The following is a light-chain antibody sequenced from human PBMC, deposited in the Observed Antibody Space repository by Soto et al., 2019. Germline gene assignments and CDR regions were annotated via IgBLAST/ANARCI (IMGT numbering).Light chain of an antibody. CDR3: HQYNSYST. J-gene: IGKJ2*01. V-gene: IGKV1-5*01. CDR1: HSISGW. CDR2: DAS. Sequence: DIPMTQSPSTLSASVGDRVTITCRASHSISGWLAWYQQKPGKAPKLLIYDASTLAVGVPSRFRGSGSGTEFTLTISSQQPDDFATYYCHQYNSYSTFGQGTKLEIK.